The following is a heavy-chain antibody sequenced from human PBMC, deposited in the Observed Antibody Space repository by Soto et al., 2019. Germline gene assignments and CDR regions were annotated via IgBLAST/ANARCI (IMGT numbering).Heavy chain of an antibody. CDR1: GGSFSGYY. CDR3: ARGLWELPAGY. J-gene: IGHJ4*02. CDR2: INHSGST. D-gene: IGHD1-26*01. V-gene: IGHV4-34*01. Sequence: SETLSLTCAVYGGSFSGYYWSWIRQPPGKGLEWIGEINHSGSTNYNPSLKSRVTISVDTSKNQFSLKLSSVTAADTAVYYCARGLWELPAGYWGQGTLVTVSS.